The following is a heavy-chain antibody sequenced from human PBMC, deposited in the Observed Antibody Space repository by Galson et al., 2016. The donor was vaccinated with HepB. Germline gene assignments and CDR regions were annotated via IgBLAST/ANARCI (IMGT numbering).Heavy chain of an antibody. J-gene: IGHJ4*02. CDR1: GYTFSRYG. Sequence: SVKVSCKASGYTFSRYGISWVRQAPGQGLEWMGWISVYNGNTNYAQKLQGRVTMITDTSTNTAYMELRSLRSDDTAVYYCARDTLRYSSSWSPLDYWGQGTLVTVSS. D-gene: IGHD6-13*01. V-gene: IGHV1-18*01. CDR2: ISVYNGNT. CDR3: ARDTLRYSSSWSPLDY.